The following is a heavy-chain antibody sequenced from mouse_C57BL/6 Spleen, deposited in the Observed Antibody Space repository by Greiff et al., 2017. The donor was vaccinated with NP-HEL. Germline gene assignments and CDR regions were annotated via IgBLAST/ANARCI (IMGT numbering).Heavy chain of an antibody. J-gene: IGHJ3*01. D-gene: IGHD4-1*01. Sequence: QVQLKQPGAELVKPGASVKLSCKASGYTFTSYWMHWVKQRPGRGLEWIGRIDPNSGGTKYNEKFKSKATLTVDKPSSTAYMQLSSLTSEDSAVYYCARPNRDWWFAYWGQGTLVTVSA. CDR3: ARPNRDWWFAY. CDR2: IDPNSGGT. CDR1: GYTFTSYW. V-gene: IGHV1-72*01.